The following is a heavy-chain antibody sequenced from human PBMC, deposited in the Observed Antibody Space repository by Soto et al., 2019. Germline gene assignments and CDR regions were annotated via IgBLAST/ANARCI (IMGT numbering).Heavy chain of an antibody. CDR1: GFGFTNSW. CDR3: TSAGQYCTSTTCKAY. CDR2: IKSKTDGGTT. V-gene: IGHV3-15*07. D-gene: IGHD2-2*01. Sequence: EVQVVESGGGLVKPGGSLRLSCAASGFGFTNSWMNWVRQAPGKGLEWVGRIKSKTDGGTTDYAAPVQGRFTISRDDSKTTKYLQIISLKTEETAVYYCTSAGQYCTSTTCKAYWGQGTPVTVSS. J-gene: IGHJ4*02.